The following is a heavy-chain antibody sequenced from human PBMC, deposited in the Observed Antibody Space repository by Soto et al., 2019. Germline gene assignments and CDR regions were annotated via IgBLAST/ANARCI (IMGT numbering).Heavy chain of an antibody. D-gene: IGHD2-2*01. CDR1: GGSISSGDYY. CDR2: IYYSGST. V-gene: IGHV4-30-4*01. J-gene: IGHJ4*02. Sequence: QVQLQESGPGLVKPSQTLSLTCTVSGGSISSGDYYWSWIRQPPGKGLEWIGYIYYSGSTYYNPSLKSRVTISVDTSKNQFSLKLSSVTAADTAVYYCARIVFRGYCSSTSCYHFDYWGQGTLVTVSS. CDR3: ARIVFRGYCSSTSCYHFDY.